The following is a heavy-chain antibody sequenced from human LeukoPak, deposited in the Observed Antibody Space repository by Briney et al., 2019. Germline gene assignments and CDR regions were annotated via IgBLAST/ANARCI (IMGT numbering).Heavy chain of an antibody. CDR2: INPNSGGT. CDR3: AKDRSWVEMATINSFDY. D-gene: IGHD5-24*01. Sequence: ASVKVSCKASGYTFTGYYIHWVRQAPGQGLEWMGWINPNSGGTNYAQKFQGRVTMTRDTSISTAYMELSRLRSDDTAMYYCAKDRSWVEMATINSFDYWGQGTLVTVSS. CDR1: GYTFTGYY. V-gene: IGHV1-2*02. J-gene: IGHJ4*02.